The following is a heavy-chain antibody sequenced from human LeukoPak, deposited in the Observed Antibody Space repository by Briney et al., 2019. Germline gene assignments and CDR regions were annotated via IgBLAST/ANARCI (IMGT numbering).Heavy chain of an antibody. J-gene: IGHJ4*02. D-gene: IGHD3-10*01. CDR1: GGSIINTNYY. CDR2: LFYSGST. V-gene: IGHV4-39*02. Sequence: SETLSLTCTVSGGSIINTNYYWGWIRQPPEKGLEYIGSLFYSGSTSYNPSLKSRVTMSMDTSKNHLSLKLNSVTAADTAVYYCAGLFVGEYYGSGYYFDDWGQGTLVTVTS. CDR3: AGLFVGEYYGSGYYFDD.